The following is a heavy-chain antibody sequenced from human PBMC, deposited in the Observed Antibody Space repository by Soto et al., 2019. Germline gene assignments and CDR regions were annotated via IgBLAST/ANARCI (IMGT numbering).Heavy chain of an antibody. D-gene: IGHD2-15*01. V-gene: IGHV1-18*04. CDR2: INPYNGNT. CDR1: GYTFTSYG. Sequence: QVQLVQSGAEVKKPGASVEVSCKASGYTFTSYGISWVRQAPGQGLEWMGWINPYNGNTNYAQKLQGRVTMTTPTATSTAYMDLRRLRSDDTAVYYCARDRGYCSGAGCASDWFDPWGQGTLVTVSS. J-gene: IGHJ5*02. CDR3: ARDRGYCSGAGCASDWFDP.